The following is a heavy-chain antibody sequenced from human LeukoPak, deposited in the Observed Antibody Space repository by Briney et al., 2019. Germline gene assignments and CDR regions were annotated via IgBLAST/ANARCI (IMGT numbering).Heavy chain of an antibody. V-gene: IGHV1-18*01. CDR2: ISAYNGNT. CDR3: ARGSYCSGGSCYSPGTYYYYGMDV. J-gene: IGHJ6*02. D-gene: IGHD2-15*01. Sequence: ASVKVSCKASGGTFSSYAISWVRQAPGQGLEWMGWISAYNGNTNYAQKLQGRVTMTTDTSTSTAYMELRSLRSDDTAVYYCARGSYCSGGSCYSPGTYYYYGMDVWGQGTTVTVSS. CDR1: GGTFSSYA.